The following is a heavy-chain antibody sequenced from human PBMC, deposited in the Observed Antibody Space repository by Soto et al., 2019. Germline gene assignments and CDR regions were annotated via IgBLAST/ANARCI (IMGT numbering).Heavy chain of an antibody. CDR2: ISWNGDTF. CDR1: GFTFSDYA. V-gene: IGHV3-9*01. CDR3: ANSRYGDYYFDD. D-gene: IGHD4-17*01. Sequence: SLRLSFAASGFTFSDYAFHWFRQAPGKGLEWVSSISWNGDTFGYADSVKGRFTISRDNAKNCLYLQMNSLTAEDTALYYCANSRYGDYYFDDWGQGTLVTVSS. J-gene: IGHJ4*02.